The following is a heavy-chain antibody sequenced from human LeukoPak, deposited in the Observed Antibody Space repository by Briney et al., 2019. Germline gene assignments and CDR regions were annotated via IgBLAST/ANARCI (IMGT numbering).Heavy chain of an antibody. D-gene: IGHD6-13*01. CDR2: ISWNSGSI. CDR3: AKPSSSSWYIFDY. Sequence: GGSLRLSCAGSGFIFNNYAMHWVRQPPGKGLEWVSGISWNSGSIDYADSVKGRFTISRDNAKNSLYLQMNSLRVEDTAIYFCAKPSSSSWYIFDYWGQGTLVTVSS. CDR1: GFIFNNYA. J-gene: IGHJ4*02. V-gene: IGHV3-9*01.